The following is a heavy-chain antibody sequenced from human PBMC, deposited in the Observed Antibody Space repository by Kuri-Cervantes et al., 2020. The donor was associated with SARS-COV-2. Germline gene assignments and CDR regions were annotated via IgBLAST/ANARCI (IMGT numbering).Heavy chain of an antibody. D-gene: IGHD6-25*01. Sequence: ASVKVSCKVSGYTLTELSMHWVRQAPGKGLEWMGGFDPEDGETIYAQKFQGRVTMTEDTSTDTAYMELSSLRSEDTAVCYCAVAAGHYYYMDVWGKGTTVTVSS. CDR2: FDPEDGET. CDR1: GYTLTELS. CDR3: AVAAGHYYYMDV. J-gene: IGHJ6*03. V-gene: IGHV1-24*01.